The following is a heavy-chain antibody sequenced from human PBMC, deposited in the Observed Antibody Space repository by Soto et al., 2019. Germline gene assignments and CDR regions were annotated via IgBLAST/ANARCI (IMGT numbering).Heavy chain of an antibody. CDR2: ISYDGSDK. J-gene: IGHJ4*02. Sequence: LRLSFAASGFTFSSYGMHWVRQAPGRGLEWVAVISYDGSDKYYADSVKGRFTISRDNSKNTLCLQMNSLRAEDTAVYYCSNGHCTSTSCLDYWGQGTQVTVSS. D-gene: IGHD2-2*01. V-gene: IGHV3-30*18. CDR1: GFTFSSYG. CDR3: SNGHCTSTSCLDY.